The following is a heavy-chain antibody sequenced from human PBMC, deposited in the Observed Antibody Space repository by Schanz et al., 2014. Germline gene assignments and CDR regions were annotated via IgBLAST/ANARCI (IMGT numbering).Heavy chain of an antibody. CDR3: ARNRGSGGQNWYFDL. V-gene: IGHV3-11*05. CDR1: GFAFSDYY. D-gene: IGHD1-26*01. CDR2: INTGSNYI. Sequence: VQLVESGGGLVKPGGSLRLSCAASGFAFSDYYMSWIRQAPGKGLEWISFINTGSNYINYADSVKGRFTISRDNTKNSLFLQLNNLRADDTAVYYCARNRGSGGQNWYFDLWGRGALVTVSS. J-gene: IGHJ2*01.